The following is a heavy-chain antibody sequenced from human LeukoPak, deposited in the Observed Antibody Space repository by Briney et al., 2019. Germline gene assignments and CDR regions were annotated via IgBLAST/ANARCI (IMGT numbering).Heavy chain of an antibody. J-gene: IGHJ5*02. CDR3: ATSARKAVAGAPNWFDP. Sequence: GESLNISCKGSGYSFTSYWIGWVRQMPGKGLEWMGIIYPGDSDTRYSPSFQGQVTISADKSISTAYLQWSSLKASNTAMYYCATSARKAVAGAPNWFDPWGQGTLVTVSS. CDR1: GYSFTSYW. D-gene: IGHD6-19*01. CDR2: IYPGDSDT. V-gene: IGHV5-51*01.